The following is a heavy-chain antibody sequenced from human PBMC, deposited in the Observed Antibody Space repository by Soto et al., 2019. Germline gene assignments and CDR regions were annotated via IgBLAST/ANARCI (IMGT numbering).Heavy chain of an antibody. CDR1: GYTFTSYG. V-gene: IGHV1-18*04. CDR2: ISAYNGNT. D-gene: IGHD6-19*01. Sequence: ASVKVSCKASGYTFTSYGISWVRQAPGQGLEWMGWISAYNGNTNYAQKLQGRVTMTTDTSTSTAYMELRSLRSDDTAVYYCARDRGVAVAGTVGLTYFDYWGQGTLVTGLL. CDR3: ARDRGVAVAGTVGLTYFDY. J-gene: IGHJ4*02.